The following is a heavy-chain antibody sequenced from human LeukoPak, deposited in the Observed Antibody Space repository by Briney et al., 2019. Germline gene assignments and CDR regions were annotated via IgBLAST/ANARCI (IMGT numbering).Heavy chain of an antibody. D-gene: IGHD6-13*01. J-gene: IGHJ4*02. CDR2: INHSGST. Sequence: KPSETLSLTCAVYGGSFSGYYWSWIRQPPGKGLEWIGEINHSGSTNYNPSLKSRVTISVDTSKSQFSLKLSSVTAADTAVYYCARGKRWYSSSWYYFDYWGQGTLVTVSS. CDR3: ARGKRWYSSSWYYFDY. V-gene: IGHV4-34*01. CDR1: GGSFSGYY.